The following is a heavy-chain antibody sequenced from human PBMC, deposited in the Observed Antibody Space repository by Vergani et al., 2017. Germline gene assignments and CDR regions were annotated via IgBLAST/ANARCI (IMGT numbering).Heavy chain of an antibody. Sequence: QVTLRESGPALVKPTQTPTLTCTFPGFSLSTSGMCVSWIRPPPGKALEWLARIDWDDDKYYSTSLKTRLTISKDTSKNQVVLTMTNMDPVDTATYYCARSLLRYFDWPNNVYYYGMDVWGQGTTVTVSS. D-gene: IGHD3-9*01. CDR1: GFSLSTSGMC. J-gene: IGHJ6*02. CDR2: IDWDDDK. CDR3: ARSLLRYFDWPNNVYYYGMDV. V-gene: IGHV2-70*15.